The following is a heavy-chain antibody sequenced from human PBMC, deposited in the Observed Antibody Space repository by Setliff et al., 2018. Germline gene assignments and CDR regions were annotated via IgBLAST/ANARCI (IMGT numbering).Heavy chain of an antibody. CDR2: VSFFGSA. J-gene: IGHJ4*02. V-gene: IGHV4-39*02. CDR1: GVSFSSTTFY. CDR3: VRESRSTCYRRDF. D-gene: IGHD6-13*01. Sequence: TSETLSLTCTVSGVSFSSTTFYWAWIRQSPGKGLEWIGSVSFFGSAYYNPSLQSRGAISVDTSKNYFSLDVNSVTAADTAVYYCVRESRSTCYRRDFWGQGTLVTVSS.